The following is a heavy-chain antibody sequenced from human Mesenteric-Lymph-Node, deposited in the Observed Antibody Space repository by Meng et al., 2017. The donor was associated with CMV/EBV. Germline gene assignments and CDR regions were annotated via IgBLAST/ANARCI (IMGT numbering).Heavy chain of an antibody. J-gene: IGHJ4*02. Sequence: ASVKVSCKASGYTFTGYYIHWVRQDPGQGLEWMGWINPNSGGTNYAQKFQGRVTMTRDTSINTVYMELSRLRSDDTAVYYCARLCDVGFECYFDYWGQGTLVTVSS. V-gene: IGHV1-2*02. D-gene: IGHD5-12*01. CDR1: GYTFTGYY. CDR3: ARLCDVGFECYFDY. CDR2: INPNSGGT.